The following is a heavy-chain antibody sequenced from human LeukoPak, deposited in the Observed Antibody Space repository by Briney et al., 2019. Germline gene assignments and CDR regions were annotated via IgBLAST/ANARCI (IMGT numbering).Heavy chain of an antibody. CDR3: ARAELQLGWFDP. CDR2: IFYTGNP. J-gene: IGHJ5*02. D-gene: IGHD1-14*01. Sequence: SETLSLTCTVSGGSITNLDYYWTWIRQPPGEGLEWIGTIFYTGNPYYNPSLKSRVTMSVDTSKNQFSLKLSSVTAADTAVYYCARAELQLGWFDPWGQGTLVTVSS. V-gene: IGHV4-39*07. CDR1: GGSITNLDYY.